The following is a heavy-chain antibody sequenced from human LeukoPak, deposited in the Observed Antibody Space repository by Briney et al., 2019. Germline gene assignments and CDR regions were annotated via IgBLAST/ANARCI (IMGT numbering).Heavy chain of an antibody. CDR1: GGSISSSSYY. V-gene: IGHV4-39*07. CDR3: ARRRGLSEGDYDY. CDR2: IYYSGST. Sequence: SETLSLTCTVSGGSISSSSYYWGWIRQPPGKGLERIGSIYYSGSTYYNPSLKSRVTISVDTSKNQFSLKLSSVTAADTAVYYCARRRGLSEGDYDYWGQGTLVTVSS. J-gene: IGHJ4*02. D-gene: IGHD4-11*01.